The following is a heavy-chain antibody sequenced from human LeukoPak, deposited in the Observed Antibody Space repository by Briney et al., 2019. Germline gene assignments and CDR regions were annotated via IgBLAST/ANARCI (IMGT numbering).Heavy chain of an antibody. CDR3: ARGGGDYWYFDL. CDR2: IHHRGNT. CDR1: GGSFSGYY. V-gene: IGHV4-34*01. D-gene: IGHD2-21*01. J-gene: IGHJ2*01. Sequence: PETLSLTCAVYGGSFSGYYWSWIRQPPGKGLEWIGEIHHRGNTNYNPSLKSRLTISVDTSKNQFSLRLSSVTAADTAVYYCARGGGDYWYFDLWGRGTLVTVSS.